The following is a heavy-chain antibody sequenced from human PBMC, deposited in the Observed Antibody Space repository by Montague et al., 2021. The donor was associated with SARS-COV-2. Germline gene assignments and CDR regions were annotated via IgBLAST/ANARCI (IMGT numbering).Heavy chain of an antibody. CDR1: GASISRGLFY. V-gene: IGHV4-61*09. Sequence: TLSLTCTLSGASISRGLFYWSWIRQPAGKGLEWIGHVYSSGSTNYNPSLESRVTISADTSKNLFSLKLSSVTAADTAVYFCARYPAFSSGLWGLDYWGQGLQVLVSS. CDR2: VYSSGST. D-gene: IGHD3-16*01. J-gene: IGHJ4*02. CDR3: ARYPAFSSGLWGLDY.